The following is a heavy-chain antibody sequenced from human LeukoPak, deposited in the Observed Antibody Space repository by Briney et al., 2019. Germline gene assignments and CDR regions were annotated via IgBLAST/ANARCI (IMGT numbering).Heavy chain of an antibody. D-gene: IGHD2-2*01. CDR2: ISSSISYI. Sequence: GGSLRLSCAASGFTFSSYSMNWVRQAPGKGLEWVSSISSSISYIYYAHSVKGRFTISRDNSKNSLYLQMNSLRAEDTAVYYCARDRGYCSSTSCWSDAFDIWGQGTMVTVSS. J-gene: IGHJ3*02. CDR1: GFTFSSYS. V-gene: IGHV3-21*03. CDR3: ARDRGYCSSTSCWSDAFDI.